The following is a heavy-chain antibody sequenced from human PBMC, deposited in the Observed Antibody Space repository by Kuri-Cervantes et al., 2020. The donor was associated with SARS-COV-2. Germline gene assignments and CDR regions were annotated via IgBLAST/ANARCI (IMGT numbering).Heavy chain of an antibody. CDR2: IYYSGST. V-gene: IGHV4-39*07. Sequence: GSLRLSCTVSGDSFSSSLYYWAWIRQPPGKGLEWIGSIYYSGSTYYNPSLKSRVTISVDTSKNQFSLKLSSVTAADTAVYYCARDGVYDFWSGYYQQDDAFDIWGQGTMVTVSS. J-gene: IGHJ3*02. CDR1: GDSFSSSLYY. D-gene: IGHD3-3*01. CDR3: ARDGVYDFWSGYYQQDDAFDI.